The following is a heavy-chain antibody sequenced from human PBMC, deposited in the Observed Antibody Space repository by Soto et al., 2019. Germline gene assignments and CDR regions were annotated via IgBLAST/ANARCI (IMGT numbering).Heavy chain of an antibody. CDR1: GGSISSYY. J-gene: IGHJ5*02. Sequence: QVQLQESGPGLVKPSATLSLTCTVSGGSISSYYWSWIRQPPGKGLEWIGYIYYSGSTNYNPSLKSRVNISVDTSKNQFSLKLSSVTAADTAVYYCARASTVTTRGSRNNWFDPWCQGTLGTVSS. D-gene: IGHD4-17*01. CDR2: IYYSGST. CDR3: ARASTVTTRGSRNNWFDP. V-gene: IGHV4-59*08.